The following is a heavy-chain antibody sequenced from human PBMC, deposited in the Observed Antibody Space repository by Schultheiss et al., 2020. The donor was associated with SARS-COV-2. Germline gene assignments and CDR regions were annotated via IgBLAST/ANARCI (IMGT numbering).Heavy chain of an antibody. CDR3: ARETFVVVTAIRNYYYGMDV. D-gene: IGHD2-21*02. V-gene: IGHV3-48*03. Sequence: GGSLRLSCAASGFTFSSYEMNWVRQAPGKGLEWVSYISSSGSTIYYADSVKGRFTISRDNAKNSLYLQMNSLRAEDTAVYYCARETFVVVTAIRNYYYGMDVWGQGTTVTVSS. J-gene: IGHJ6*02. CDR1: GFTFSSYE. CDR2: ISSSGSTI.